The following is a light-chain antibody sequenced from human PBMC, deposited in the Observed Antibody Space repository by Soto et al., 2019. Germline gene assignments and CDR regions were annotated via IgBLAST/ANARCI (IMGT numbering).Light chain of an antibody. CDR1: QSISSW. Sequence: DIQMTQSPSTLSASVGDRVTITCRASQSISSWLAWYQQKPGKAPKLLIYDASSLESGVPSRFSGRGSGTEFTLTISSLQPDDFATYYCQQYNSYSLTFGGGTKVDSK. V-gene: IGKV1-5*01. CDR3: QQYNSYSLT. J-gene: IGKJ4*01. CDR2: DAS.